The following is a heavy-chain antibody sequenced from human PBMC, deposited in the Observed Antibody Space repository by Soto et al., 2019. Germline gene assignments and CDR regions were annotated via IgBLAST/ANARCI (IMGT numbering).Heavy chain of an antibody. V-gene: IGHV3-23*01. CDR3: AKRFADKQSFFYS. Sequence: EVLLLESGGGLVQPGGSLRLSCAASGFTFSTYAMTWVRQAPGKGLEWVSIIGANGANTMYADSVKGRFTISRDSSQNALYLQMNSLRAEDTAVYYCAKRFADKQSFFYSWGQGTLVTVSS. CDR2: IGANGANT. D-gene: IGHD3-10*01. CDR1: GFTFSTYA. J-gene: IGHJ4*02.